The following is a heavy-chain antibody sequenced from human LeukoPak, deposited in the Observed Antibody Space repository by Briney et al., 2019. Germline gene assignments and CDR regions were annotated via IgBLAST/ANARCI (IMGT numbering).Heavy chain of an antibody. CDR3: ARHEEEDGYNAKTPDY. D-gene: IGHD5-24*01. CDR2: IHYRLPT. CDR1: GVSISGTNYY. J-gene: IGHJ4*02. Sequence: PSESLSLTCVVSGVSISGTNYYWGWIRQPPGMGLEWIGCIHYRLPTFCNPLHKSRVTISVDTSKNHISLRLRSVTAADTAVYYCARHEEEDGYNAKTPDYWGQGTLVTVSS. V-gene: IGHV4-39*01.